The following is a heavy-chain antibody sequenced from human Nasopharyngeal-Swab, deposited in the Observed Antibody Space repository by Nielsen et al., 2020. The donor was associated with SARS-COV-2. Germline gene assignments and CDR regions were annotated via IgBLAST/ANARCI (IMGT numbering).Heavy chain of an antibody. J-gene: IGHJ4*02. Sequence: LKISCAASGFTFSSYGMHWVRQAPGKGLEWVAVISYDGSNKYYADSVKGRFTISRDNSKNTLYLQMNSLRAEDTAVYYCAKLILYCSGGSCSFDYWGQGTLVTVSS. V-gene: IGHV3-30*18. CDR3: AKLILYCSGGSCSFDY. CDR1: GFTFSSYG. CDR2: ISYDGSNK. D-gene: IGHD2-15*01.